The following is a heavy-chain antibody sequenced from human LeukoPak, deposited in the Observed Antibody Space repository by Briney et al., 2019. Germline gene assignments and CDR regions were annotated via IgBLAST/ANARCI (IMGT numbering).Heavy chain of an antibody. CDR2: ISGSGGST. J-gene: IGHJ4*02. D-gene: IGHD3-22*01. V-gene: IGHV3-23*01. Sequence: EPGGSLRLSCAASGFTFSDHAMSWVRQAPGKGLEWVSAISGSGGSTYYADSVKGRFTISRDNSKNTLYLQMNSLRAEDTAVYYCAKDGPYDSSVSDYWGQGTLVTVSS. CDR1: GFTFSDHA. CDR3: AKDGPYDSSVSDY.